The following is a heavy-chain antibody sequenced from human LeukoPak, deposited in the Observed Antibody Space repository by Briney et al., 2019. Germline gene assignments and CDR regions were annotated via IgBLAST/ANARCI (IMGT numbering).Heavy chain of an antibody. CDR3: ARARYYYGSGISYYFDY. CDR2: IYYSGST. Sequence: SETLSLTCTVSGGSISSYYWSWIRQPPGKGLEWIGYIYYSGSTNYNPSLKSRVTVSVDTSKNQFSLKLSSVTAADTAVYYCARARYYYGSGISYYFDYWGQGTLVTVSS. CDR1: GGSISSYY. D-gene: IGHD3-10*01. J-gene: IGHJ4*02. V-gene: IGHV4-59*01.